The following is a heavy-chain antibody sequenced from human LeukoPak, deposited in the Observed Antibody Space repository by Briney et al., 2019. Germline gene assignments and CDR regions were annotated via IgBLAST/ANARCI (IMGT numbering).Heavy chain of an antibody. J-gene: IGHJ4*02. V-gene: IGHV3-23*01. Sequence: GGSLRLSCAASGFTFSSYAMSWVRQAPGKGLESVSAISGSGGSTYYADSVKGRFTISRDNSKNTLYLQMNSLRAEDTAVYYCAKDPDRISNYYFDYWGQGTLVTVSS. D-gene: IGHD4-11*01. CDR3: AKDPDRISNYYFDY. CDR1: GFTFSSYA. CDR2: ISGSGGST.